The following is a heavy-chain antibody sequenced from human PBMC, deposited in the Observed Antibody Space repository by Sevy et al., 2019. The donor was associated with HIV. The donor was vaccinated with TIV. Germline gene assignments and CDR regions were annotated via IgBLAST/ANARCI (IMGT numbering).Heavy chain of an antibody. D-gene: IGHD3-22*01. CDR2: IKEEGSDK. J-gene: IGHJ3*02. CDR3: ARDKNYYDRSVYYDAFDI. Sequence: GGSLKLSCAASGFTLSSFWMTWVRQAPGKGLEWVANIKEEGSDKNYLDSVKGGFTISRDNAKNSLYLQMNSLRAEDTAGYYCARDKNYYDRSVYYDAFDIWGQGTMVTVSS. CDR1: GFTLSSFW. V-gene: IGHV3-7*03.